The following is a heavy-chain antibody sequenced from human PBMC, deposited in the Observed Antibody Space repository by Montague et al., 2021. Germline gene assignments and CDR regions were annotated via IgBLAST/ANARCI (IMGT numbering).Heavy chain of an antibody. Sequence: CAISGDSVSNNNAAWNWIRESPSRGLEWLGRTYYRSTWYTDYAVXVKGRIAINPDTSKNQFSLQLNPVTPEDTAVYYCAREGVGDLLFSFDSWGQGTLVTVSS. CDR2: TYYRSTWYT. CDR1: GDSVSNNNAA. J-gene: IGHJ4*02. CDR3: AREGVGDLLFSFDS. V-gene: IGHV6-1*01. D-gene: IGHD3-10*01.